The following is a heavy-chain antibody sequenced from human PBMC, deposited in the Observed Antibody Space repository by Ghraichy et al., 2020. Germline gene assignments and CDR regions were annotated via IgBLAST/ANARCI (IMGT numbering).Heavy chain of an antibody. D-gene: IGHD3-10*01. CDR2: IAPMLVTP. CDR3: ARNRSYSGHFDS. V-gene: IGHV1-69*13. Sequence: SVKVSCKASGGTLRNDAITWVRQGSGQGLEWMGVIAPMLVTPSYAQKFRGRATITADESTSTVYMELRSLTSEDTAVYYCARNRSYSGHFDSWGQGSLVTVS. CDR1: GGTLRNDA. J-gene: IGHJ5*01.